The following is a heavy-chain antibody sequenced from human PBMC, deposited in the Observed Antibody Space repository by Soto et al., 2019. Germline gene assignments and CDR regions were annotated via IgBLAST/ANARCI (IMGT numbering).Heavy chain of an antibody. V-gene: IGHV1-3*01. J-gene: IGHJ5*02. CDR2: INAGNGNT. CDR3: ARGIIHYYDSSGYHNWFDP. CDR1: GYTFTSYA. Sequence: ASVKVSCKASGYTFTSYAIDWVRQAPGQRLEWMGWINAGNGNTKYSQKFQGRVTITRDTSASTAYMELSSLRSEDTAVYYCARGIIHYYDSSGYHNWFDPWGQGALVTVSS. D-gene: IGHD3-22*01.